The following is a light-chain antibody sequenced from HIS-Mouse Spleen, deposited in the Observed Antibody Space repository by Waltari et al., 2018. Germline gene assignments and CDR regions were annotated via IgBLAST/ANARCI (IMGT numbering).Light chain of an antibody. CDR1: SSDVGGYNY. V-gene: IGLV2-8*01. CDR3: SSYAGSNNSLYV. CDR2: EVS. Sequence: QSALTQPPSASGSPGQSVTISCTGTSSDVGGYNYVSWYQQHPGKAPKLMIYEVSKRPSGVPDRFPVSKSGNTASLTVSGLQAEDEADYYCSSYAGSNNSLYVFGTGTKVTVL. J-gene: IGLJ1*01.